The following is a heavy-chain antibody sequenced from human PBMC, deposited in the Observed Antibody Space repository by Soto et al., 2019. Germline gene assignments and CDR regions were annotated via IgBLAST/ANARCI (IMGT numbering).Heavy chain of an antibody. D-gene: IGHD3-10*01. CDR1: GYSFTSYW. Sequence: GESLKISCKGSGYSFTSYWIGWVRQMPGKGLEWMGVIYPGDSDTRYSPSFQGQVTISADKSISTAYLRWSSLKASDTAMYYCARTSMVRGVPDAFDIWGQGTMVTVSS. V-gene: IGHV5-51*01. CDR3: ARTSMVRGVPDAFDI. J-gene: IGHJ3*02. CDR2: IYPGDSDT.